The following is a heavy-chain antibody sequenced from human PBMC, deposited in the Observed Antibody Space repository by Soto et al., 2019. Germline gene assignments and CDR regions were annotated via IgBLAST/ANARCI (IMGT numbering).Heavy chain of an antibody. Sequence: PGGSLRLSCAASGFTFSSYSMHWVRQAPGKGLEWLTLISYDGSDENYADSVKGRFTISRDNSEDTLFLQMNSLRGEDTAVYYCARDSSSWCMDVWGQGTTVTVYS. CDR1: GFTFSSYS. J-gene: IGHJ6*02. V-gene: IGHV3-30-3*01. D-gene: IGHD6-13*01. CDR2: ISYDGSDE. CDR3: ARDSSSWCMDV.